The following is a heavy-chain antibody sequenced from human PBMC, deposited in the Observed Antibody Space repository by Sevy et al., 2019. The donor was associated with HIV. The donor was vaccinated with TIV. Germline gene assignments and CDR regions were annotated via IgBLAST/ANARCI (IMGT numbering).Heavy chain of an antibody. Sequence: GGSLRLSCVASEFTLSSYSMNWVRQAPGKGLEWISSISSSSAAIYYADSVKGRFTISRDNAKNSLYLQMNSLRDEDTAVYYCASRSRGSNGVCPFDYWGQGTLVTVSS. J-gene: IGHJ4*02. CDR3: ASRSRGSNGVCPFDY. CDR2: ISSSSAAI. D-gene: IGHD2-8*01. V-gene: IGHV3-21*01. CDR1: EFTLSSYS.